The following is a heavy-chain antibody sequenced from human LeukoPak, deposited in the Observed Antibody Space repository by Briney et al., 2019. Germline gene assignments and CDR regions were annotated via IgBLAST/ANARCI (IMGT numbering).Heavy chain of an antibody. CDR2: INPNSGGT. CDR1: GYTFTGYY. V-gene: IGHV1-2*06. Sequence: ASMKVSCKASGYTFTGYYMHWVRQAPGQGLEWMGRINPNSGGTNYAQKFQGRVTMTRDTSISTAYMELSRLRSDDTAVYYCAGIAVTNTGGAFDIWGQGTMVTVSS. J-gene: IGHJ3*02. D-gene: IGHD6-19*01. CDR3: AGIAVTNTGGAFDI.